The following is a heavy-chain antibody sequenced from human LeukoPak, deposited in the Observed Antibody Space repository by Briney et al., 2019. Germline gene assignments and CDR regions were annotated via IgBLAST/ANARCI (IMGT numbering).Heavy chain of an antibody. CDR3: ARDNWAVAGTSTTENWFDP. Sequence: PSETLSLTCTVSGGSISSYYWSWIRQPPGKGLEWLGYIYYSGSTNYNPSLKSRVTISVDTSKNQFSLKLSSVTAADTAVYYCARDNWAVAGTSTTENWFDPWGQGTLVTVSS. J-gene: IGHJ5*02. V-gene: IGHV4-59*12. CDR1: GGSISSYY. CDR2: IYYSGST. D-gene: IGHD6-19*01.